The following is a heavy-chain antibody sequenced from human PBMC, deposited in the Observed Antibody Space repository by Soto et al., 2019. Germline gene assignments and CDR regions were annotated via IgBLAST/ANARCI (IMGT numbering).Heavy chain of an antibody. CDR3: AREGGGYCSSTSCYRYYYYAMDV. CDR1: GGTFSSYA. Sequence: SVKVSCKASGGTFSSYAISWVRQAPGQGLEWMGGMIPIFGTANYAQKLQGGVTITADESTSTAYMELSSLRSEVTAVYYCAREGGGYCSSTSCYRYYYYAMDVWG. J-gene: IGHJ6*02. CDR2: MIPIFGTA. V-gene: IGHV1-69*13. D-gene: IGHD2-2*01.